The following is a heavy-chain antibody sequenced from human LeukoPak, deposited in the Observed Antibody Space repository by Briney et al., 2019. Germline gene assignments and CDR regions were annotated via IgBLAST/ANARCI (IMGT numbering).Heavy chain of an antibody. V-gene: IGHV4-34*01. CDR3: ARDNPSYHWNYQNANWFDP. Sequence: SGTLSLTCAVYGGSFSGYYWSWIRQPPVKGLEWIGEINHSGSTNYNPSLKSRVTISVDTSKNQFSLKLSSVTAADTAVYYCARDNPSYHWNYQNANWFDPWGQGTLVTVSS. D-gene: IGHD1-7*01. J-gene: IGHJ5*02. CDR2: INHSGST. CDR1: GGSFSGYY.